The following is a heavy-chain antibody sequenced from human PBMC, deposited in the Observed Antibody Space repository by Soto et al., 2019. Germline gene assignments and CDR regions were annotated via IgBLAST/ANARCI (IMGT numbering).Heavy chain of an antibody. CDR1: GYTVTSYD. Sequence: QVQLVQSGAEVKKPGASVKVSCKASGYTVTSYDINWVRQATGQGLEWMGWMNPNSGNTGYAQKFQGRVTMTRNTSISTAYMELSSLRSEDTAEYYCARGFVLRYFDWPIGPNWFDPWGQGTLVTVSS. V-gene: IGHV1-8*01. D-gene: IGHD3-9*01. CDR3: ARGFVLRYFDWPIGPNWFDP. J-gene: IGHJ5*02. CDR2: MNPNSGNT.